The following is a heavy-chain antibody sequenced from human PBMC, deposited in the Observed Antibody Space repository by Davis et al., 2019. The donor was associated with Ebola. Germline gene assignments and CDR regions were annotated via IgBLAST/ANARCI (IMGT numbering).Heavy chain of an antibody. Sequence: SCKASGGTFSSYAISWVRQAPGKGLEWVSAISGSGGSTYYADSVKGRFTISRDNSKKTMYLQMNSLRAEDTAVYYCARSGLSFGVVKYHYGMDVWGKGTTVTVSS. CDR1: GGTFSSYA. V-gene: IGHV3-23*01. CDR3: ARSGLSFGVVKYHYGMDV. J-gene: IGHJ6*04. CDR2: ISGSGGST. D-gene: IGHD3-3*01.